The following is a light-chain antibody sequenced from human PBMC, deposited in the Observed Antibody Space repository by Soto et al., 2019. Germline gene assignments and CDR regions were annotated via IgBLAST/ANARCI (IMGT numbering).Light chain of an antibody. CDR1: QNINNY. J-gene: IGKJ5*01. CDR3: QQYHNWPPIT. CDR2: DAS. V-gene: IGKV1-33*01. Sequence: DIQMTQSPSSLSASVGDRVTITFQASQNINNYLNWYQQKPGRAPKLLIYDASNLEAGVPSRFRGSGSGTDFTFTISRLQPEDIAVYYCQQYHNWPPITFGQGTRLEIK.